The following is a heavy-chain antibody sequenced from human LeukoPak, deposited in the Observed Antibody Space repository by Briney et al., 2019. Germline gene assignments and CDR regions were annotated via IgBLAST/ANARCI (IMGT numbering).Heavy chain of an antibody. J-gene: IGHJ6*02. CDR1: GGTFSSYA. V-gene: IGHV1-69*04. CDR2: IIPIFGIA. CDR3: ARELTGTTGMYYGMDV. D-gene: IGHD1-20*01. Sequence: WASVKVSCKASGGTFSSYAISWVRQAPGQGLEWMGRIIPIFGIANYAQKFQGRVTITADKSTSTAYMELSSLRSEDTAVYYCARELTGTTGMYYGMDVWGQGTTVTVSS.